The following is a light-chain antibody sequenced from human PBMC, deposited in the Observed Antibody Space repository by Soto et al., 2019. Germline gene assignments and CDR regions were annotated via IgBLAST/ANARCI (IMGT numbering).Light chain of an antibody. CDR2: GVS. V-gene: IGKV3-20*01. J-gene: IGKJ1*01. CDR1: QSVSGSD. Sequence: EVVLTQSPGTLSLSPGERATLSCRASQSVSGSDLAWYQQKPGQAPRLLISGVSNRATGTADRFSGSGSGTDFTLTISSLELEDFAVFYCHQYGISPPTFGPGTKVEI. CDR3: HQYGISPPT.